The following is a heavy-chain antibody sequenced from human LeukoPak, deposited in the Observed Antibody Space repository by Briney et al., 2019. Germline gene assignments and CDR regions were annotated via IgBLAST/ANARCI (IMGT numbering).Heavy chain of an antibody. D-gene: IGHD5-12*01. CDR2: ICSSGDT. Sequence: PSETLSLTCTVSGGSISNYCWSWIRQPAGKGLEWIGRICSSGDTRYNPSVKSRVTMSVDTSKNQFSLNLNYVTAADTAVYYCATGIGGGYDYNRFDFWGQGTLVTVSS. J-gene: IGHJ5*01. V-gene: IGHV4-4*07. CDR1: GGSISNYC. CDR3: ATGIGGGYDYNRFDF.